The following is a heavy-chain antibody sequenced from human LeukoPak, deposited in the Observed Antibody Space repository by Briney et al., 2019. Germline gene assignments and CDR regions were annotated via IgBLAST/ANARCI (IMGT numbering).Heavy chain of an antibody. D-gene: IGHD4-17*01. V-gene: IGHV1-69*10. CDR2: IIPNLGSV. CDR1: GGTFSSFA. Sequence: PSASVTVSCKASGGTFSSFALAWVRQAPGQGLEWMGRIIPNLGSVNYAQTFQGRLTLTADKSTSTAYMELRSLRSDDTAVYYCAREDQKNDYGDCVWLNDAVAIWGQGTMLTVSS. CDR3: AREDQKNDYGDCVWLNDAVAI. J-gene: IGHJ3*02.